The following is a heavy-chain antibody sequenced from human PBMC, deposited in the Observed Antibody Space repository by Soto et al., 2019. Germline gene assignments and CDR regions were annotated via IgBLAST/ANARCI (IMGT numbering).Heavy chain of an antibody. CDR2: MSYDGSNE. Sequence: QVQLVESGGGVVQPGRSLRLSCAASGFTFSHYAMHWVRQAPGKGLEWVALMSYDGSNEYYADSVKGRFTISRDNSKNTLYLQMNSLRAGDPAVYYCAKDGSHNFDYWGQGTLVTVSS. CDR3: AKDGSHNFDY. D-gene: IGHD1-26*01. CDR1: GFTFSHYA. J-gene: IGHJ4*02. V-gene: IGHV3-30*18.